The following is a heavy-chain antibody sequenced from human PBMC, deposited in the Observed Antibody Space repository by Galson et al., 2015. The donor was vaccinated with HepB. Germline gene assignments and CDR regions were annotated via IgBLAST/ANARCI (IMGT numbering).Heavy chain of an antibody. V-gene: IGHV3-15*01. CDR2: IKSKTDGGTT. Sequence: SLRLSCAASGFTFSNAWMNWVRQAPGKGLEWVGRIKSKTDGGTTDYAAPVTGRFTVSRDDSENTLYLQMNSLKTEDTAVYYCAKDGRCSGGSCYFRGGRFDYWGQGTLVTVSS. CDR3: AKDGRCSGGSCYFRGGRFDY. J-gene: IGHJ4*02. D-gene: IGHD2-15*01. CDR1: GFTFSNAW.